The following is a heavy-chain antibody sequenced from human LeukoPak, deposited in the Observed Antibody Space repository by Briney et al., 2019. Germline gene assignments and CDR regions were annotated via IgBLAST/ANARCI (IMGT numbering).Heavy chain of an antibody. Sequence: GASVKVSCKASGYAFTSYYMHWVRQAPGQGLEWMGIINPSGGSTSYAQKFQGRVTMTRGMSTSTVYMELSSLRSEDTAVYYCARGPPRIAAAYYMDVWGKGTTVTVSS. J-gene: IGHJ6*03. D-gene: IGHD6-13*01. CDR1: GYAFTSYY. CDR2: INPSGGST. V-gene: IGHV1-46*01. CDR3: ARGPPRIAAAYYMDV.